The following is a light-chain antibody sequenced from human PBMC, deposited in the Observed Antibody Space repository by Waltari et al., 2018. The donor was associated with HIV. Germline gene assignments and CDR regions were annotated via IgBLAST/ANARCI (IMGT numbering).Light chain of an antibody. CDR1: QTVSSS. J-gene: IGKJ2*01. CDR3: HQRSVWPLFT. V-gene: IGKV3-11*01. Sequence: EIVLTQSQATLSLSSGERVTLSCRASQTVSSSLAWYQQRTGPAPRLLIYDASIRAAGIPTRFRGSGSGTDFSLTITSLGPEDFAIYYWHQRSVWPLFTFGQGTKLEIK. CDR2: DAS.